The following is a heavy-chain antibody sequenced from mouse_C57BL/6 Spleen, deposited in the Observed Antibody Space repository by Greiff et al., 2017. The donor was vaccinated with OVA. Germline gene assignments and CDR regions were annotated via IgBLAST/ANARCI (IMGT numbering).Heavy chain of an antibody. V-gene: IGHV1-82*01. D-gene: IGHD3-2*02. CDR2: IYPGDGDT. Sequence: QVQLKESGPELVKPGASVQISCKASGYAFSSYWMNWVKQRPGKGLEWIGRIYPGDGDTNYNGKFKGKATLTADKSSSTAYMQLSSLTSEDSAVYVCARDERQLRRLGYFDYWGQGTTLTVSS. CDR1: GYAFSSYW. CDR3: ARDERQLRRLGYFDY. J-gene: IGHJ2*01.